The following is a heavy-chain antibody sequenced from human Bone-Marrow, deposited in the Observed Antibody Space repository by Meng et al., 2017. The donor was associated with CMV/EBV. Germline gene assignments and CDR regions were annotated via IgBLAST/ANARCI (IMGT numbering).Heavy chain of an antibody. D-gene: IGHD3-10*01. Sequence: ASVKVSCKASGYTFTSYDINWVRQAPGQGLEWMGWINHNSGGTNYAQKFQGRVSMTRDTSTSTVYMELSSLRSEDTAVYYCARERLPGDPDNNYGMDVWGQGTTVTVSS. CDR3: ARERLPGDPDNNYGMDV. J-gene: IGHJ6*02. CDR2: INHNSGGT. CDR1: GYTFTSYD. V-gene: IGHV1-8*01.